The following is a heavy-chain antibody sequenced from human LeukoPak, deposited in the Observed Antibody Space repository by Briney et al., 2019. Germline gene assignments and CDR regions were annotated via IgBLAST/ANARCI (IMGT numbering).Heavy chain of an antibody. Sequence: PGGSLRLSCAASGFTFSDYYMSWIRQAPGKGLEWVSYISSSGSSIYYADSVKGRFTISRDNAKNSLSLQMNSLRGDDTAVYYCARGAEEDEYNYVQVDDYWGQGTLVTVSS. CDR2: ISSSGSSI. J-gene: IGHJ4*02. CDR1: GFTFSDYY. V-gene: IGHV3-11*04. CDR3: ARGAEEDEYNYVQVDDY. D-gene: IGHD1-20*01.